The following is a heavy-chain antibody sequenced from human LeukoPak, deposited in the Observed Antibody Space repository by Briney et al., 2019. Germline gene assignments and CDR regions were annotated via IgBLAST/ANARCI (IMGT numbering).Heavy chain of an antibody. CDR2: ITSSGATT. V-gene: IGHV3-23*01. D-gene: IGHD5-24*01. J-gene: IGHJ4*02. CDR1: GFTISTYA. Sequence: GGSLRLSCAASGFTISTYAMTWVRQAPGKGLEWVSSITSSGATTYYADSVKGRYTISRDISKNTLYLQMNSLTAEDSAVYYCAKEFIAGDGHVDCDSWGQGTLVTVSS. CDR3: AKEFIAGDGHVDCDS.